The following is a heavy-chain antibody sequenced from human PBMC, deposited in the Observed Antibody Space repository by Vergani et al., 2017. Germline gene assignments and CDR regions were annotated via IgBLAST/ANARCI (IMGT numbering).Heavy chain of an antibody. V-gene: IGHV4-38-2*01. CDR3: ARQRPVSGWSPGDFDD. D-gene: IGHD6-19*01. CDR1: DFISNGHY. CDR2: IYYSGLT. J-gene: IGHJ4*02. Sequence: QVQLQESGPGLVKPSETLSLICDVFDFISNGHYWGWIRQSPEKGLEWIGSIYYSGLTYYNPSLKSRVAISVDTSKNQFSLKVTSVTAADTAVYFCARQRPVSGWSPGDFDDWCQGILVTVSS.